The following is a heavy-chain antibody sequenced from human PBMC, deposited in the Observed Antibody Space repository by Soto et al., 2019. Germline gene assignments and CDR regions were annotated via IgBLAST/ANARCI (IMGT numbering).Heavy chain of an antibody. V-gene: IGHV2-5*02. CDR2: IYWDDDK. CDR3: ARSITGTRGGDY. Sequence: QITLKESGPTLVKPTQTLTLTCTFSGFSLSTSGVGVGWIRQPPGKALEWLALIYWDDDKRYSPSLKSRLTIXKXRSKNQVVLTMTNMDPVDTATYYCARSITGTRGGDYWGQGTLVTVSS. D-gene: IGHD1-7*01. CDR1: GFSLSTSGVG. J-gene: IGHJ4*02.